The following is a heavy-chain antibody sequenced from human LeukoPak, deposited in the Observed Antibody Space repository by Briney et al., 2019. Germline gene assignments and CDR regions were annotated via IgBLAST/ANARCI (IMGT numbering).Heavy chain of an antibody. CDR1: GFTFSSYW. Sequence: GGSLRLSCAASGFTFSSYWMTWVRQAPGKGLEWVANIKQDGSETYYVDSVKGRFTISRDNAKHSLYLQMNSLRAEDTGVYYCARMDLKWFGESFFDYWGQGTLVTVSS. D-gene: IGHD3-10*01. J-gene: IGHJ4*02. CDR2: IKQDGSET. CDR3: ARMDLKWFGESFFDY. V-gene: IGHV3-7*01.